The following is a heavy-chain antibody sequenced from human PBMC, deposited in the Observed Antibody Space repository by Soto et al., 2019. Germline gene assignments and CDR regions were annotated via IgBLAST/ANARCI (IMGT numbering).Heavy chain of an antibody. D-gene: IGHD3-3*01. CDR3: ANTITIFGVVPLGYYYGMDV. V-gene: IGHV1-69*13. J-gene: IGHJ6*02. CDR2: IIPIFGTA. CDR1: EGTFSSYA. Sequence: SVKVSCNASEGTFSSYAISWVRQAPGQGLEWMGGIIPIFGTANYAQKFQGRVTITADESTSTAYMELSSLRSEDTAVYYCANTITIFGVVPLGYYYGMDVWGQGTTVTVSS.